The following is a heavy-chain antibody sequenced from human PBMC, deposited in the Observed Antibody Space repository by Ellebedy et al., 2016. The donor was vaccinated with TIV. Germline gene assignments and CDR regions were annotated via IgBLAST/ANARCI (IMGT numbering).Heavy chain of an antibody. CDR3: ARGVGDCRGPSCYALGY. V-gene: IGHV3-66*01. J-gene: IGHJ4*02. D-gene: IGHD2-15*01. CDR1: GFTVSSTH. Sequence: PGGSLRLSCAASGFTVSSTHMTWVRQPPGKALEWVSLIYSGGSTYYADSLQGRFTISSDFSKNTFNLQMNSLRDDDTAVYYSARGVGDCRGPSCYALGYWGQGTLVTVTS. CDR2: IYSGGST.